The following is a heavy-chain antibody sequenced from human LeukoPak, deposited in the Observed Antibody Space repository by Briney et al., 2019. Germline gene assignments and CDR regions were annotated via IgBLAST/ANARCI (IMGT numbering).Heavy chain of an antibody. CDR3: ARSKNRILAAHP. J-gene: IGHJ5*02. Sequence: SGTLPLTCAVSGGSISSSNWWSWVRQPPGKGLEWIGEIYHSGSTNYNPSLKSRVTISVDTSKNQFSLKLSSVTAADTAVYYCARSKNRILAAHPWGQGTLVTVSS. CDR1: GGSISSSNW. V-gene: IGHV4-4*02. D-gene: IGHD6-13*01. CDR2: IYHSGST.